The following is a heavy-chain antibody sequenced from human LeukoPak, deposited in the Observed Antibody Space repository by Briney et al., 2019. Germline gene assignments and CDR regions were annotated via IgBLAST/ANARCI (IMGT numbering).Heavy chain of an antibody. CDR1: GFTFTSYA. Sequence: GGSLRLSCAGSGFTFTSYAMTWVRQAPGKGLEWVAAISDSGRSTYYADSVKGRFTISRDNSKNTLYLQMNSLRAEDTAVYYCAKDRVTTVTKYYYYMDVWGKGTTVTVSS. D-gene: IGHD4-17*01. J-gene: IGHJ6*03. V-gene: IGHV3-23*01. CDR3: AKDRVTTVTKYYYYMDV. CDR2: ISDSGRST.